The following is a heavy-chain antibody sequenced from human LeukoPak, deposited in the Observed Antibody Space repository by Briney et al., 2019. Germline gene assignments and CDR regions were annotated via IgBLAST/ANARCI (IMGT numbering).Heavy chain of an antibody. V-gene: IGHV1-69*05. CDR1: GGTFSSYA. J-gene: IGHJ3*02. CDR2: IIPIFGTA. CDR3: CREVGTHDAFDI. Sequence: SSVKVSCKASGGTFSSYAISWVRQAPGQGLEWMGGIIPIFGTANYAQKFQGRVTITTDESTSTAYMELSSLRSEDTDVYYCCREVGTHDAFDIWGQGTMVTVSS. D-gene: IGHD1-1*01.